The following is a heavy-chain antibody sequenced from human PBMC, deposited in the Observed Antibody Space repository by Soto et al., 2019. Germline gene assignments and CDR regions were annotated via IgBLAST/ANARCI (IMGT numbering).Heavy chain of an antibody. CDR3: ARDYLGYSGYDKDY. Sequence: QGQLVESGGGVVQPGRSLRLSCAASGFTLSSYAMHWVRQAPGKGLEWVAVISYDGSNKYYADSVKGRFTISRDNSKNTPYLQMNSLRAEDTALYYWARDYLGYSGYDKDYWGQGTLVTVSS. CDR2: ISYDGSNK. CDR1: GFTLSSYA. V-gene: IGHV3-30-3*01. J-gene: IGHJ4*02. D-gene: IGHD5-12*01.